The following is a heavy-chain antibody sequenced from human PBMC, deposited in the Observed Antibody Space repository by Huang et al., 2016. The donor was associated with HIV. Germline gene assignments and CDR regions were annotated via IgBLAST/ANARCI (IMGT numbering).Heavy chain of an antibody. CDR3: AKDFTPWVGVELELRFLGPDY. V-gene: IGHV3-30*02. CDR1: GFTFSSYG. CDR2: IPYDGRNK. J-gene: IGHJ4*02. Sequence: QVQLVESGGGVVQPGGSLRLSCAASGFTFSSYGMHLVRQAPGKGLEWVSFIPYDGRNKYYADSVKGRFTISRDNSKNTLYLQVNSLRAEDTAVYYCAKDFTPWVGVELELRFLGPDYWGQGTLVTVSS. D-gene: IGHD1-7*01.